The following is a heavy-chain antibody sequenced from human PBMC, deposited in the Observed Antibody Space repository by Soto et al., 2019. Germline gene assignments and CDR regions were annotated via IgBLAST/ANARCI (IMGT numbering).Heavy chain of an antibody. J-gene: IGHJ4*02. CDR1: GFTFSNYN. CDR2: INTGSTTT. Sequence: EVQLVESGGGLVQPGGSLRLSCAASGFTFSNYNMNWVRQAPGKGLEWIAYINTGSTTTSYADSVEGRFTISRDNAKNSLYMQMNSLRAEDTAVYYCARDREEWLRFFDCWGRGTLVSVSS. V-gene: IGHV3-48*01. D-gene: IGHD5-12*01. CDR3: ARDREEWLRFFDC.